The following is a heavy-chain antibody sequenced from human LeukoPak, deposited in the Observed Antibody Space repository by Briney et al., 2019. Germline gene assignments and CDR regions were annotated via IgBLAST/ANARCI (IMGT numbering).Heavy chain of an antibody. CDR2: IYYSGST. Sequence: SETLSLTCTVSGGSISSSSYFWGWIRQPPGNELEWIGSIYYSGSTYYNPSLKSRVTISVDTSKNQFSLKLNSVTAADTAVYYCARLSSGAFDIWGQGTMVPVSS. CDR3: ARLSSGAFDI. V-gene: IGHV4-39*01. J-gene: IGHJ3*02. CDR1: GGSISSSSYF.